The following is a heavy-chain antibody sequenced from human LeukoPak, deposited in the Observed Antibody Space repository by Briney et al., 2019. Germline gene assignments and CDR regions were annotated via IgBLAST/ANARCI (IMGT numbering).Heavy chain of an antibody. CDR3: ARKPKHYYDSSGYQKGGFDY. J-gene: IGHJ4*02. D-gene: IGHD3-22*01. CDR1: GGSISSSSYY. V-gene: IGHV4-39*01. Sequence: SETLSLTCTVSGGSISSSSYYWGWIRQPPGKGLEWIGSIYYSGSTYYNPSLKSRVTISVDTSKNQISLKLSSVTAADTAVYYCARKPKHYYDSSGYQKGGFDYWGQGTLVTVSS. CDR2: IYYSGST.